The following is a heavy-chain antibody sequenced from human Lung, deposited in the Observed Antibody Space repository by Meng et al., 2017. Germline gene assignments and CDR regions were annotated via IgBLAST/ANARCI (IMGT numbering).Heavy chain of an antibody. J-gene: IGHJ4*02. Sequence: EAQLLESGGGLVKPGVSLRLSCAASGFTFSSYSMNWVRQAPGKGLEWVSSISSSSAYADSVKGRFTISRDNAKNSLYLQMNSLRAEDTAVYYCARGRVVVAATPSDYWGQGTLVTVSS. V-gene: IGHV3-21*01. D-gene: IGHD2-15*01. CDR3: ARGRVVVAATPSDY. CDR1: GFTFSSYS. CDR2: ISSSSA.